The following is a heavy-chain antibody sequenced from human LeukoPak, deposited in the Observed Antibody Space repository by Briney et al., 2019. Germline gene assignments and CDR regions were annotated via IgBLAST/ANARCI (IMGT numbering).Heavy chain of an antibody. J-gene: IGHJ3*02. Sequence: PGGSLRLSCEASGFTFSSYEMNWVRQAPGKGLEWVSYIRSSASIIYYADSVKGRFTISRDNAKNSLHLQMNSLRAEDTAVYYCARVFDGFDMWGQGTMVTVSS. CDR3: ARVFDGFDM. CDR1: GFTFSSYE. D-gene: IGHD1-14*01. V-gene: IGHV3-48*03. CDR2: IRSSASII.